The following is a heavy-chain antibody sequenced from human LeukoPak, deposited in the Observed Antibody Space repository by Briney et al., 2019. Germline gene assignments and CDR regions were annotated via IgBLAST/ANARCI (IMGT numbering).Heavy chain of an antibody. J-gene: IGHJ4*02. V-gene: IGHV3-66*02. CDR2: IYSGGSI. Sequence: GGSLRLSCAASGFTVSSNYMSWVRQAPGKGLEWVSVIYSGGSIYYADSVKGRFTISRDNSKNTLYLQMNSLRAEDTAVYYCARECSTCSYYFDYWGQGTLVTVSS. CDR1: GFTVSSNY. CDR3: ARECSTCSYYFDY. D-gene: IGHD2-2*01.